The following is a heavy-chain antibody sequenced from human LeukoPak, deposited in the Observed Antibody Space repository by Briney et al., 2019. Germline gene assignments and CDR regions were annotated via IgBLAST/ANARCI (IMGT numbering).Heavy chain of an antibody. CDR2: ISSSSSYI. J-gene: IGHJ6*03. CDR1: GFTFSSYS. D-gene: IGHD3-3*01. CDR3: ASITIFGVVSHNYMDV. V-gene: IGHV3-21*01. Sequence: PGRSLRLSCAASGFTFSSYSMNWVRQAPGKGLEWVSSISSSSSYIYYADSVKGRFTISRDNAKNSLYLQMNSLRAEDTAVYYCASITIFGVVSHNYMDVWGKGTTVTVSS.